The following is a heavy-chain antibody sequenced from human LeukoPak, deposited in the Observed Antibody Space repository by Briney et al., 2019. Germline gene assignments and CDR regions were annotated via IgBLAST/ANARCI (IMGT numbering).Heavy chain of an antibody. CDR3: ATVRWLLFYY. CDR1: GFTFNNYA. Sequence: GGSLRLSCAASGFTFNNYAMNWVRQAPGKGLEWISSISSSDVNTYYADSVKGRFTISRDNSENTLYLQMNSLRVEDTAVYYCATVRWLLFYYWGQGTLVTVSS. J-gene: IGHJ4*02. V-gene: IGHV3-23*01. D-gene: IGHD2-21*02. CDR2: ISSSDVNT.